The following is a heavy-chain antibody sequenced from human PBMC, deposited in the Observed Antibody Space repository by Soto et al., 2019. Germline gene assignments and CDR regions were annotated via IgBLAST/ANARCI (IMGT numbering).Heavy chain of an antibody. Sequence: QVQLVQSGAEVKKPGASVKVSCKASGYSFSSLGMHWVRQAPGQGLEWMGWIHGGNGNTKYSQKYQGRVTMTRDTSASTAYMELSSPTSEDTAVYYCTNSYCGSMSCLGNYWGQGSLVTVPS. CDR2: IHGGNGNT. CDR1: GYSFSSLG. J-gene: IGHJ4*02. CDR3: TNSYCGSMSCLGNY. V-gene: IGHV1-3*01. D-gene: IGHD2-2*01.